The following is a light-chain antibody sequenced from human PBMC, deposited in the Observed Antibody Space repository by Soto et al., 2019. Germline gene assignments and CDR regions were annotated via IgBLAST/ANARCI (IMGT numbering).Light chain of an antibody. CDR2: KAS. CDR3: QQYNCYSEST. Sequence: DIQMTQSPSTLSASVGDRVTITCRASQSISSWLAWYQQKPGKAPKLLIYKASSLESGVPSRFSGSGSGTEFTLTISSLQPDDFATYYCQQYNCYSESTFGQGTKVDIK. V-gene: IGKV1-5*03. J-gene: IGKJ1*01. CDR1: QSISSW.